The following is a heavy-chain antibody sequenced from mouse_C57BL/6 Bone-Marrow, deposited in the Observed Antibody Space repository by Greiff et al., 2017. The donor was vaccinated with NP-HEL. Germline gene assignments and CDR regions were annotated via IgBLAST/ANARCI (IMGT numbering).Heavy chain of an antibody. CDR3: ARRITTVVGGY. V-gene: IGHV1-81*01. Sequence: VQLQQSGAELARPGASVKLSCKASGYTFTSYGISWVKQRTGQGLEWIGEIYPRSGNTYYNEKFKGKATLTADKSSSTAYMELRSLTSEDSAVYFWARRITTVVGGYWGQGTTLTVSS. J-gene: IGHJ2*01. D-gene: IGHD1-1*01. CDR2: IYPRSGNT. CDR1: GYTFTSYG.